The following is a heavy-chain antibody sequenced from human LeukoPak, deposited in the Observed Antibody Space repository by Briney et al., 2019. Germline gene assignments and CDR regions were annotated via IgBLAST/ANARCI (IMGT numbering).Heavy chain of an antibody. V-gene: IGHV4-39*01. J-gene: IGHJ6*03. CDR3: ARLNAGGYLYYYYYMDV. D-gene: IGHD5-12*01. Sequence: SETLSLTCTVSGGSISRSSYYWGWIRQPPGKGLEWIGSIYYSGSTYYNPSLKSRVTISGDTSKNQFSLKLSSVTAADTAVYYCARLNAGGYLYYYYYMDVWGKGTTVTISS. CDR1: GGSISRSSYY. CDR2: IYYSGST.